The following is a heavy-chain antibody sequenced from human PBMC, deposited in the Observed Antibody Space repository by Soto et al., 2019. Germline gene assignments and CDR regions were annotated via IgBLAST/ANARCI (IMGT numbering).Heavy chain of an antibody. CDR1: GGSISSGDYY. CDR2: IYYSGST. CDR3: ARAPGYCSSTSCYRPAPVDY. D-gene: IGHD2-2*01. J-gene: IGHJ4*02. Sequence: SETLSLTCTVSGGSISSGDYYWSWIRQPPGKGLEWIGYIYYSGSTYYNPSLKSRVTISVDTSKNQFSLKLSSVTAADTAVYYCARAPGYCSSTSCYRPAPVDYWGQGTLVTVSS. V-gene: IGHV4-30-4*01.